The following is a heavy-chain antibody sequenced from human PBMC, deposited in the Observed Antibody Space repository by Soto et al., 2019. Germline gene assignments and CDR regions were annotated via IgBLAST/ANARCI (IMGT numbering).Heavy chain of an antibody. Sequence: QVQLQESGPGLVKPSETLSLTCTVSGGSISSYYWSWIRQPPGKGLEWIGYIYYSGSTNYNPSLKSRVIVSVDTSKNQFSLKLSSVTAADTAVYYCARQQWLVLNAFDIWGQGTMVTVSS. J-gene: IGHJ3*02. CDR2: IYYSGST. CDR1: GGSISSYY. V-gene: IGHV4-59*01. CDR3: ARQQWLVLNAFDI. D-gene: IGHD6-19*01.